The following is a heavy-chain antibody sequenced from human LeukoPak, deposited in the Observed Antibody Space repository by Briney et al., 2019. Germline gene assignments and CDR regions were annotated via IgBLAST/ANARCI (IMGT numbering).Heavy chain of an antibody. CDR1: GFSLSTSGVG. V-gene: IGHV2-5*01. CDR2: IYWNDDK. D-gene: IGHD3-22*01. CDR3: AHRSYYYDSSGYDY. Sequence: KESGPTLVKPTQTLTLTCTFSGFSLSTSGVGVGWIRQPPGKALEWLTLIYWNDDKRYSPSLKSRLTITKDTSKNQVVLTMTNMDPVDTATYYCAHRSYYYDSSGYDYWGQGTLVTVSS. J-gene: IGHJ4*02.